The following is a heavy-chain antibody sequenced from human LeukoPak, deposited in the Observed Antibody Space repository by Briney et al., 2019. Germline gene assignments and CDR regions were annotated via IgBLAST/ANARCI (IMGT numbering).Heavy chain of an antibody. D-gene: IGHD6-13*01. J-gene: IGHJ4*02. CDR1: GYTFTSYD. Sequence: ASVKVFRKASGYTFTSYDINWVRQATGQGLEWMGWMNPYSGNTGYAQKFQGRVTMTRNTSISTAYMELSSLRSEDTAVYYCARGSLDSGSWLLWGQGTLVTVSS. CDR3: ARGSLDSGSWLL. CDR2: MNPYSGNT. V-gene: IGHV1-8*01.